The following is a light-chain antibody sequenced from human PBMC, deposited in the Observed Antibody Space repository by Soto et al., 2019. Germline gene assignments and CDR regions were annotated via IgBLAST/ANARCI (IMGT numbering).Light chain of an antibody. J-gene: IGKJ2*01. Sequence: DIVMTQSPDSLAVSLGERATINCKSSQSVLFSSNNQNYLAWYQHKAGQPPKLLIYWASTRESGVPHRFSGSGSGTDFTLTIISLQAEDVAVYYCQRYWRSPYTFGQGTKVEIK. CDR3: QRYWRSPYT. CDR1: QSVLFSSNNQNY. V-gene: IGKV4-1*01. CDR2: WAS.